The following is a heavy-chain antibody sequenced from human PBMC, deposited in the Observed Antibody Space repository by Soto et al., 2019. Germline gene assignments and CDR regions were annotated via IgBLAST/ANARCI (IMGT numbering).Heavy chain of an antibody. J-gene: IGHJ4*02. V-gene: IGHV3-23*01. Sequence: GGSLRLSCAASGFTFSSYAMSWVRQAPGKGLEWVSAISGSGGSTYYADSVKGRFTISRDNSKNTLYLQMNSLRAEDTAVYYCAKDPNYYDSSEIDYWGQGALVTVSS. CDR1: GFTFSSYA. D-gene: IGHD3-22*01. CDR3: AKDPNYYDSSEIDY. CDR2: ISGSGGST.